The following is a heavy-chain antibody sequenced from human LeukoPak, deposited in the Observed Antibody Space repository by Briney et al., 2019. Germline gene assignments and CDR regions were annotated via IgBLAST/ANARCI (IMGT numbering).Heavy chain of an antibody. Sequence: PGGSLRLSCAASGFTFSSYWMHWVRQAPGKGLVWVSRINSDGTSTNYADSVKGRFTISRDNAKNTLYLQMNSLRAEDTAVYYCARDRGSRWFGPIDYWGQGTLVTVSS. J-gene: IGHJ4*02. CDR2: INSDGTST. CDR3: ARDRGSRWFGPIDY. CDR1: GFTFSSYW. D-gene: IGHD6-13*01. V-gene: IGHV3-74*01.